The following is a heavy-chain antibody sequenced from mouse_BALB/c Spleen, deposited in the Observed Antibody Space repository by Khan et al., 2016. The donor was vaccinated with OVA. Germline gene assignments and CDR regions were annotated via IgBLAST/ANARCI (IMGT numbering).Heavy chain of an antibody. J-gene: IGHJ4*01. Sequence: EVELVESGGDLVKPGGSLKVSCAASGFTFSSYGMSWVRQTPDKRLEWVATISSGGRYTYYPDSVSGRFTISRDNAKNTLYLQKSSLKSEDTAMYYCARAYDGNEYYAMDYWGQGTSGTVSS. D-gene: IGHD2-10*01. CDR3: ARAYDGNEYYAMDY. V-gene: IGHV5-6*01. CDR2: ISSGGRYT. CDR1: GFTFSSYG.